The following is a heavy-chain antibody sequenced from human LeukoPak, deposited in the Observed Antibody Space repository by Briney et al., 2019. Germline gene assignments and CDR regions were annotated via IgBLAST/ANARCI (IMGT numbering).Heavy chain of an antibody. V-gene: IGHV3-30*18. J-gene: IGHJ4*02. D-gene: IGHD5-18*01. CDR3: VKGRRGSSYVHYFDR. Sequence: GGSLRLSCAASGFAFSSYAMHWVRQAPGKGLEWVGVISNNGSNTYYGDSVKGRFTISRDNSNNTLSLQMNGLTTEDTGVYFCVKGRRGSSYVHYFDRWGQGTLVTVSS. CDR2: ISNNGSNT. CDR1: GFAFSSYA.